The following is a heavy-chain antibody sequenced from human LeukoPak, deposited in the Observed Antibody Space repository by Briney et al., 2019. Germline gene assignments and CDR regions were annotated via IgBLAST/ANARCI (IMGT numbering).Heavy chain of an antibody. J-gene: IGHJ4*02. V-gene: IGHV1-69*13. CDR3: ASTQSGSYPYDY. CDR1: GGTFSSYA. CDR2: IIPIFGTA. Sequence: SVKVSCKASGGTFSSYAISWVRQAPGQGLEWMGGIIPIFGTANYAQKFQGRVTITADESTSTAYMELSSLRSEDTAVYYCASTQSGSYPYDYWGQGTLVTVSS. D-gene: IGHD1-26*01.